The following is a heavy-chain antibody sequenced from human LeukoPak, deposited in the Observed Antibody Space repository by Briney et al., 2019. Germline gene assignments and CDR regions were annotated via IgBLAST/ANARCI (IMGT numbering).Heavy chain of an antibody. Sequence: GASVKVSCKASGYTFTGYYMHWVRQAPGQGLERMGWINPNSGGTNYAQKFQGRVTMTRDTSISTVYMELSRLRSDDTAVYYCARLPNYDSSGYHFDYWGQGTLVTVSS. V-gene: IGHV1-2*02. CDR2: INPNSGGT. CDR3: ARLPNYDSSGYHFDY. J-gene: IGHJ4*02. D-gene: IGHD3-22*01. CDR1: GYTFTGYY.